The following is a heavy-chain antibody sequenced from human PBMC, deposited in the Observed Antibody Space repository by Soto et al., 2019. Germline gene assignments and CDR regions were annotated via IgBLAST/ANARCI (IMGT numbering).Heavy chain of an antibody. V-gene: IGHV3-30*18. CDR3: AKDQQSGWFDS. CDR1: GFTFSKYD. CDR2: LSYDGSNE. J-gene: IGHJ5*01. Sequence: QVQLVESGGGVVQPGGSLRLSCAASGFTFSKYDMHWVRQAPGKGLEWVAILSYDGSNEYYTDSVKGRFTISRDNSKNTLYLQMNTLRAEDTAVYYCAKDQQSGWFDSWGRGTLVTVSS. D-gene: IGHD3-3*01.